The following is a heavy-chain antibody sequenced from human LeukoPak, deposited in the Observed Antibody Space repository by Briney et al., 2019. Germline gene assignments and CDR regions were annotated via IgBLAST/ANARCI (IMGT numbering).Heavy chain of an antibody. Sequence: PSETLSLTCSVSGVSIDSYHWSWIRQPPGKGLEWIGYFYYTGSTNYSPSFEGRVTISGDTSKNQISLRLTSVTAADTAVYYCAGRTAATTRPFDYWGQGTLVTVSS. V-gene: IGHV4-59*01. D-gene: IGHD2-21*02. CDR3: AGRTAATTRPFDY. CDR1: GVSIDSYH. CDR2: FYYTGST. J-gene: IGHJ4*02.